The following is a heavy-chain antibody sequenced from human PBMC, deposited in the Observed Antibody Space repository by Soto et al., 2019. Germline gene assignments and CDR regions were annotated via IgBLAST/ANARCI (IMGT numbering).Heavy chain of an antibody. CDR1: GGSISSGGYY. J-gene: IGHJ3*02. CDR3: ARVGSGDSHNAFDI. V-gene: IGHV4-31*03. D-gene: IGHD3-10*01. Sequence: PSETLSLTCTVSGGSISSGGYYWSWIRQHPGKGLEWIGYIYYIGSTYYNPSLKSRVTISVDTSKNQFSLKLSSVTAADTAVYYCARVGSGDSHNAFDIWGQGTMVT. CDR2: IYYIGST.